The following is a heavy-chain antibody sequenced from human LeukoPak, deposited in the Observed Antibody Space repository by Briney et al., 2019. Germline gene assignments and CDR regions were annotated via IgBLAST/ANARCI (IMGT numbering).Heavy chain of an antibody. CDR2: IYYSGST. CDR3: ARGIAAAGKAFDP. CDR1: GGSISSGGYY. V-gene: IGHV4-31*03. D-gene: IGHD6-13*01. J-gene: IGHJ5*02. Sequence: SQTLSLTCTVSGGSISSGGYYWSWIRQHPGKGLEWIGYIYYSGSTYYNPSLKSRVTISVDTSKNQFSLKLSSVTAADTAVYYCARGIAAAGKAFDPWGQGTLVTVSS.